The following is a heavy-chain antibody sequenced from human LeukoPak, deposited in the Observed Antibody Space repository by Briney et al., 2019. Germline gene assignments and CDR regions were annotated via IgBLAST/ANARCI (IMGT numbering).Heavy chain of an antibody. J-gene: IGHJ4*02. D-gene: IGHD3-3*01. V-gene: IGHV4-59*01. CDR3: ARAYDFSEYYFDY. CDR1: GGSISSYY. Sequence: SETLSLTCTVSGGSISSYYWSWIRQPRGKGLEWIGYIYYSGSPNYNPSLKSRVTMSVDTSKNQFSLNLSSATAADTAVYYCARAYDFSEYYFDYWGQGTLVTVSS. CDR2: IYYSGSP.